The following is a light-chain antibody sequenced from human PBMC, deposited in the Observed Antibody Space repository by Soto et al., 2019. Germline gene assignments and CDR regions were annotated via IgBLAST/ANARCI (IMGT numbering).Light chain of an antibody. CDR1: QGITNR. CDR2: EAS. Sequence: DIQMTQSPSTLSASVGCRFSITCRASQGITNRLAWYQQKPGKDPKLLIYEASSLQSGVPSRITGSGPGTDFTLTISRLQTEDFATYYCQQTNSLPLTFGPGTKWIS. V-gene: IGKV1-12*01. J-gene: IGKJ3*01. CDR3: QQTNSLPLT.